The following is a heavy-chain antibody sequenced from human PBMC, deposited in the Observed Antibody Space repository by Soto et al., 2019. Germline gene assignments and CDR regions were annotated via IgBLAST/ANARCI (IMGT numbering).Heavy chain of an antibody. Sequence: PSETLSLTCTVSGGSISSGDYYWSWIRQPPGKGLEWIGYIYYSGSTYYNPSLKSRVTISVDTSKNQFSLKLSSVTAADTAVYYCARVGGDYGGNFLDYWGQGTLVTVS. D-gene: IGHD4-17*01. CDR2: IYYSGST. V-gene: IGHV4-30-4*01. CDR1: GGSISSGDYY. J-gene: IGHJ4*02. CDR3: ARVGGDYGGNFLDY.